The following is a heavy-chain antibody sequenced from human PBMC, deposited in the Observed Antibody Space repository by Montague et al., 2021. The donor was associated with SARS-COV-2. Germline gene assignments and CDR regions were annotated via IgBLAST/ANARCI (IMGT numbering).Heavy chain of an antibody. Sequence: SETLSLTCTVSGGSISSSNYYWGWIRQPPGKGLEWIGNMYYSGSTYYNPSLKSRVTISIDTSKNQFSQKLSSVTAADTAEYYCARDDIVLQGVTKGMDVWGQGTTVTVSS. CDR3: ARDDIVLQGVTKGMDV. J-gene: IGHJ6*02. D-gene: IGHD3-10*01. CDR1: GGSISSSNYY. V-gene: IGHV4-39*07. CDR2: MYYSGST.